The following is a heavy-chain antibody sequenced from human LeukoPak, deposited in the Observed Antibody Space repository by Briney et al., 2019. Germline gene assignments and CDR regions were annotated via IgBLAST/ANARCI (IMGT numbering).Heavy chain of an antibody. CDR2: VYNSGTT. J-gene: IGHJ5*02. CDR1: GGSMTGSH. Sequence: SETLSLTCTVSGGSMTGSHWTWIRQPPGKGLEYIGYVYNSGTTFYNPSLKSRVTISADTSKKHFSLRLTSVTAADAAIYYCARGAGGYRFDPWGLGTLVTVSS. CDR3: ARGAGGYRFDP. D-gene: IGHD1-1*01. V-gene: IGHV4-59*01.